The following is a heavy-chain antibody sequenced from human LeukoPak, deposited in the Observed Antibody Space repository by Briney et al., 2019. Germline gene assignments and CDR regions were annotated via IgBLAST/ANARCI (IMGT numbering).Heavy chain of an antibody. J-gene: IGHJ4*02. CDR2: ISDKAGST. CDR1: EFTFSSYA. CDR3: AKEMGERNTMIAYYFDY. V-gene: IGHV3-23*01. Sequence: TGGSLRLSCAASEFTFSSYAMTWVRQAPGKGLEWVSTISDKAGSTYYADSVKGRCTISRDKSKNTLSLQINSLRAEDTAVYYCAKEMGERNTMIAYYFDYWGQGSLVTVSS. D-gene: IGHD3-22*01.